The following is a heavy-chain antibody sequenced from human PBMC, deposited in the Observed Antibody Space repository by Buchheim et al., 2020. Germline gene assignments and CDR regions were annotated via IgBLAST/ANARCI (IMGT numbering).Heavy chain of an antibody. Sequence: EVQLVESGGGLVQPGGSLRLSFAASGFTFSSYSMNWVRQAPGRGLEWVSYISSSSSTIYYADSVKGRFTISRDNAKNSLYLQMNSLRDEDTAVYYCARDNYYDSSGYYSVPFDYWGQGTL. D-gene: IGHD3-22*01. CDR3: ARDNYYDSSGYYSVPFDY. CDR1: GFTFSSYS. J-gene: IGHJ4*02. CDR2: ISSSSSTI. V-gene: IGHV3-48*02.